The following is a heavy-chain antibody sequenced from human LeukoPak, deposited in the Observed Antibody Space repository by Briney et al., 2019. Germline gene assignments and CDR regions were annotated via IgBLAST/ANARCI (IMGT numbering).Heavy chain of an antibody. CDR2: ISSNAAYI. CDR1: GFTFRSHT. J-gene: IGHJ5*02. CDR3: AREAGRYSSNIDWFDP. V-gene: IGHV3-21*01. D-gene: IGHD6-13*01. Sequence: KPAGSLRLSCAASGFTFRSHTMNWVRQAPGKGLEWVSPISSNAAYIYYADSLKGRFTISRDNAKDSLYLQMNSLRAEDTAVYYCAREAGRYSSNIDWFDPWGQGTLVTVSS.